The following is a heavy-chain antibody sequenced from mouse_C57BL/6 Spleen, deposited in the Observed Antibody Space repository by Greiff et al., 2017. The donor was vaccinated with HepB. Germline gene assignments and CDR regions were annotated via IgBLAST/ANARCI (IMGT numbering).Heavy chain of an antibody. D-gene: IGHD2-4*01. CDR2: IDPETGGT. CDR3: TRRGAYYDYDEGDYYAMDY. J-gene: IGHJ4*01. Sequence: VQLQQSGAELVRPGASVTLSCKASGYTFTDYEMHWVKQTPVHGLEWIGAIDPETGGTAYNQKFKGKAILTADKSSSTAYMELRSLTSEDSAVYYCTRRGAYYDYDEGDYYAMDYWGQGTSVTVSS. CDR1: GYTFTDYE. V-gene: IGHV1-15*01.